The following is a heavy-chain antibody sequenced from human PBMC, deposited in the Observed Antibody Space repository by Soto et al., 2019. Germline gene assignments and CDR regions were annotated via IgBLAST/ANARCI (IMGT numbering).Heavy chain of an antibody. V-gene: IGHV3-23*01. CDR1: GFTFSSYA. D-gene: IGHD3-9*01. CDR2: ISGSGGST. Sequence: GESLRLSCAASGFTFSSYAMSWVRQAPGKGLEWVSAISGSGGSTYYGDSVKGRLTISRDNSKTTLYLQMNGLRAEDTAVYYCAKAYYDILTGYYPWDAFDIWGQGTMVTVSS. J-gene: IGHJ3*02. CDR3: AKAYYDILTGYYPWDAFDI.